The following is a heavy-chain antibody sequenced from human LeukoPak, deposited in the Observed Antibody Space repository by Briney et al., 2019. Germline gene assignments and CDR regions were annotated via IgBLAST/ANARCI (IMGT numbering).Heavy chain of an antibody. J-gene: IGHJ6*03. Sequence: GSLRLSCEASGVTFSSFGMSWVRQAPGKGLEWVSAITSGGGSTYYADSVKGRFTISRDNSKNTLYLQMNSLRAEDTAVYYCAMGDYGDYYYYMDVWGKGTTVTVSS. CDR1: GVTFSSFG. V-gene: IGHV3-23*01. CDR2: ITSGGGST. D-gene: IGHD4-17*01. CDR3: AMGDYGDYYYYMDV.